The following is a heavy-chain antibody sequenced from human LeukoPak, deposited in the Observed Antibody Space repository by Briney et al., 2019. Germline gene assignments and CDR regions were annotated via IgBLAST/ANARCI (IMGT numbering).Heavy chain of an antibody. CDR3: ARDSSGSCMDV. CDR1: GFTFSSYT. CDR2: ITTSDGNT. Sequence: GGSLRLSCAASGFTFSSYTMSWVRQAPGKGLEWVSTITTSDGNTYYADSVKGRFTVSRDNSKNTLYLQMNSLRAEDTAVYYCARDSSGSCMDVWGQGTTVTVSS. D-gene: IGHD6-19*01. V-gene: IGHV3-23*01. J-gene: IGHJ6*02.